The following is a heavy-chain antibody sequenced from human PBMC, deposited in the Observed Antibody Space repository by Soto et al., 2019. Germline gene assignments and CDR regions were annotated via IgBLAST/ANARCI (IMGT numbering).Heavy chain of an antibody. CDR3: ARAYGSGSYYNVPYFDY. V-gene: IGHV4-38-2*01. J-gene: IGHJ4*02. CDR2: IYHGGST. Sequence: SETLSLTCAVSGYSISSGYYWGWLRQPPGKGLEWIGSIYHGGSTYYNPSLKSRVTISVDRSKNQFSLKLSSVTAADTAVYYCARAYGSGSYYNVPYFDYWGQGTLVTVSS. CDR1: GYSISSGYY. D-gene: IGHD3-10*01.